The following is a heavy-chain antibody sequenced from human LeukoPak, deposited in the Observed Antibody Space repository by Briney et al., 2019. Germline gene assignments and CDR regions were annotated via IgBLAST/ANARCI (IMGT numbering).Heavy chain of an antibody. CDR3: ARGAVYGDYSGWFDP. Sequence: SETLSLTCTVSGGSISSYYWSWIRQPPGKGLEWIGYISYSGNTNYNPSLKSRVTISADTSKNQFSLKMSSVTAADTAVYYCARGAVYGDYSGWFDPWGQGTLVTVSS. CDR2: ISYSGNT. CDR1: GGSISSYY. J-gene: IGHJ5*02. D-gene: IGHD4-17*01. V-gene: IGHV4-59*12.